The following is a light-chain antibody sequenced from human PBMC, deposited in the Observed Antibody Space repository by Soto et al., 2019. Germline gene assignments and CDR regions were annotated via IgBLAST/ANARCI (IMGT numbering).Light chain of an antibody. Sequence: EIVLTQSPGTVSLSPGERATLPCRASQSVSNNYLAWYQQKPGQAPRLLIYGASNRATGIPDRFSGSGSGTDFTLTISRLEPEDFAVYYCQQYGSSGTFGQGTKVDIK. CDR2: GAS. V-gene: IGKV3-20*01. CDR3: QQYGSSGT. CDR1: QSVSNNY. J-gene: IGKJ1*01.